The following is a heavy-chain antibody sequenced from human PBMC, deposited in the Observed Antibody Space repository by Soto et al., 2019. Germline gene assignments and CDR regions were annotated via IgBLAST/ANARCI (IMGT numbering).Heavy chain of an antibody. CDR1: SGSISSSNW. Sequence: SETLSLTCAVSSGSISSSNWWSWVRQPPGKGLEWIGEIYHSGSTNYNPSLKNRVTISVDKSKNQFSLKLSSVTAADTAVYYCARASGDYGGFDYWGQGTLVTVSS. D-gene: IGHD4-17*01. CDR2: IYHSGST. V-gene: IGHV4-4*02. CDR3: ARASGDYGGFDY. J-gene: IGHJ4*02.